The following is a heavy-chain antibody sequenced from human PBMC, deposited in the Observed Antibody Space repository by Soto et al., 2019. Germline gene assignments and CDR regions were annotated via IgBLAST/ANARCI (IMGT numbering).Heavy chain of an antibody. V-gene: IGHV3-21*01. D-gene: IGHD4-17*01. Sequence: GSLRLSCAASGFTFSSYSMNWVRQAPGKGLEWVSSISSSSSYIYYADSVKGRFTISRDNAKNSLYLQMNSLRAEDTAVYYCARWAFDYGDYFDYWGQGTLVTVSS. CDR2: ISSSSSYI. J-gene: IGHJ4*02. CDR1: GFTFSSYS. CDR3: ARWAFDYGDYFDY.